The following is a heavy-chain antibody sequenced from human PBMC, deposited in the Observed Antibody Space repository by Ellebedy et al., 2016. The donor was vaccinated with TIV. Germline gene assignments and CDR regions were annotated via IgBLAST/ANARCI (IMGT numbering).Heavy chain of an antibody. J-gene: IGHJ4*02. D-gene: IGHD2-21*02. Sequence: MPSETLSLTCSVSGGSTGRYFWTWIRQSPEKGLEWIGSVFSSGYTNYNPSLESRVTISIDTSTGQFSLRLTSVTAADTAVYYCARGYDNTGFYDCPYDHWGQGTLVTVSS. V-gene: IGHV4-59*01. CDR3: ARGYDNTGFYDCPYDH. CDR2: VFSSGYT. CDR1: GGSTGRYF.